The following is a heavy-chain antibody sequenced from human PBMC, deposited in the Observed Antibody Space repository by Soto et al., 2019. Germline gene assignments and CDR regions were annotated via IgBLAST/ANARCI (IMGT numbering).Heavy chain of an antibody. CDR2: IYYSGST. CDR1: GGSISSYY. D-gene: IGHD2-2*01. Sequence: PSETLSLTCTVSGGSISSYYWSWIRQPPGKGLEWIGYIYYSGSTNYNPSLKSRVTISVDTSKNQFSLKLSSVTAADTAVYYCATIVVPAAPFDYWGQGTLVTV. CDR3: ATIVVPAAPFDY. V-gene: IGHV4-59*12. J-gene: IGHJ4*02.